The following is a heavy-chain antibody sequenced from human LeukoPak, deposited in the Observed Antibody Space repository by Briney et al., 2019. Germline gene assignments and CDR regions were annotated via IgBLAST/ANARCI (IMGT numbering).Heavy chain of an antibody. CDR1: GFTFSSYW. V-gene: IGHV3-66*01. CDR2: IYSGGST. J-gene: IGHJ4*02. Sequence: PGGSLRLSCAASGFTFSSYWMSWVRQAPGKGLEWVSVIYSGGSTYYADSVKGRFTISRDNSKNTLYLQMNSLRAEDTAVYYCARGPGAAGYFDYWGQGTLVTVSS. CDR3: ARGPGAAGYFDY. D-gene: IGHD6-13*01.